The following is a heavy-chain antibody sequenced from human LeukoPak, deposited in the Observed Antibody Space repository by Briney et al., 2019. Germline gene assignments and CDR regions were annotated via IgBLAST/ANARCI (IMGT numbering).Heavy chain of an antibody. CDR3: ARDGFDCSGGSCYDYYYYYGMDV. J-gene: IGHJ6*02. CDR2: INPNSGGT. CDR1: GYTFTGYY. Sequence: ASVKVSCKASGYTFTGYYMHWVRQAPGQGLEWMGWINPNSGGTNYAQKFQGRVTMTRDTSISTAYMELSRLRSDDTPVYYCARDGFDCSGGSCYDYYYYYGMDVWGQGTTVTVSS. V-gene: IGHV1-2*02. D-gene: IGHD2-15*01.